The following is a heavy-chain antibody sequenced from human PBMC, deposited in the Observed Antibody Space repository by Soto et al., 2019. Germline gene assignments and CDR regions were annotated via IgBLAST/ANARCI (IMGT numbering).Heavy chain of an antibody. V-gene: IGHV3-23*01. CDR2: ISGSAERT. J-gene: IGHJ4*02. D-gene: IGHD3-3*01. CDR1: GFSSSSYT. CDR3: AKDIHYEFWSGSYSDY. Sequence: EVQLLESGGGLVQPGGSLRLSCAASGFSSSSYTMSWVRQAPGKGLEWVSAISGSAERTYYADSVKGRFTISRDTSKNKMYLQMNSQRAEDTAVYYCAKDIHYEFWSGSYSDYWGQGTLITVSS.